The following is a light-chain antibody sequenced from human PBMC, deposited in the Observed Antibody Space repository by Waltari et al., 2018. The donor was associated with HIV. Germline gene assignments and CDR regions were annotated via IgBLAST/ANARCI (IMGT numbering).Light chain of an antibody. CDR1: SSDLGAYNY. J-gene: IGLJ1*01. Sequence: QSALTQPPSASGSPGQSVTISCTGTSSDLGAYNYVSWYQQHPDKAPKLMIYDVSKRPSGVPVRFSGSKSGNTASLTVSGLQTEDEADYYGSSYAGSNNPYVFGTGTKVTVL. CDR2: DVS. V-gene: IGLV2-8*01. CDR3: SSYAGSNNPYV.